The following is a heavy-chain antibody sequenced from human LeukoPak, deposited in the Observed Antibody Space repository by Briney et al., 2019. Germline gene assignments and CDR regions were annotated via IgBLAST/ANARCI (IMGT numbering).Heavy chain of an antibody. D-gene: IGHD3-22*01. V-gene: IGHV1-2*02. CDR2: INPNSGGT. CDR3: ARVASPDYYDSSGYVH. CDR1: GYTFTGYY. Sequence: ASVKVSCKASGYTFTGYYMHWVRQAPGQGLEWMGWINPNSGGTNYAQKFQGRVTMTRDTSISTAYMELSRLRSDDTAVYYCARVASPDYYDSSGYVHWGQGTLVTVSS. J-gene: IGHJ4*02.